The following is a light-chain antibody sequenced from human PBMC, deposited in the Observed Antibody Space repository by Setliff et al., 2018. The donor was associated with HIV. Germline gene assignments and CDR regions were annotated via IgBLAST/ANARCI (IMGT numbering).Light chain of an antibody. V-gene: IGLV1-40*01. J-gene: IGLJ1*01. CDR1: SSNIGAGYD. CDR2: VNS. CDR3: QSYDSSLNSYV. Sequence: QSVLTQPPSVSGAPGQRVTISCTGSSSNIGAGYDVHWYQQLLGTAPKLLIYVNSNRPSGVPDRFSGSKSGTSASLAITGLQAEDEADYYCQSYDSSLNSYVFGTGTKGTVL.